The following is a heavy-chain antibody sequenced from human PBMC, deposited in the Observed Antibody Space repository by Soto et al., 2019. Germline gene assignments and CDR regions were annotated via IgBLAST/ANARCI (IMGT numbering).Heavy chain of an antibody. CDR3: ARDPTSCSGGRCNSVGWFDP. V-gene: IGHV3-30-3*01. Sequence: QVQLVESGGGVVQPGRSLRLSCAASGFTFIAYSMHWVRQAPGKGLEWLAVISFDGGEKHYADSVKGRCTISRDNSNNNLYLQMNSLRDDDTAIYYCARDPTSCSGGRCNSVGWFDPWVQGTLVIVSS. CDR1: GFTFIAYS. J-gene: IGHJ5*02. D-gene: IGHD2-15*01. CDR2: ISFDGGEK.